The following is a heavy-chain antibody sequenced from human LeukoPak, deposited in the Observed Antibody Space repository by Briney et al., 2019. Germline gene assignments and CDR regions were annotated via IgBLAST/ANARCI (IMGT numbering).Heavy chain of an antibody. D-gene: IGHD2-2*01. Sequence: GGSLRLSCATSGFTFSNAWMSWVRQAPGKGLEWVSGINWNGGSTGYADSVKGRFTISRDNAKNSLYLQMNSLRAEDTALYYCARLLGYCSSTSCSGWFDPWGQGTLVTVSS. CDR1: GFTFSNAW. J-gene: IGHJ5*02. CDR3: ARLLGYCSSTSCSGWFDP. CDR2: INWNGGST. V-gene: IGHV3-20*04.